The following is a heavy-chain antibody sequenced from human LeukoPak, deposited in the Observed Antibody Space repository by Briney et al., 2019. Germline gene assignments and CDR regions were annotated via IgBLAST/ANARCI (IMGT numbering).Heavy chain of an antibody. D-gene: IGHD1-14*01. J-gene: IGHJ5*02. V-gene: IGHV3-23*01. Sequence: PGGSLRLSCAASGFTFSSYAMSWVRQGPGKGLEWVSAISGSGGSTYYADSVKGRFTISRDNSKNTLYLQMNSLRAEDTAVYYCAKSSPNRVNANWFDPWGQGTLVTVSS. CDR3: AKSSPNRVNANWFDP. CDR1: GFTFSSYA. CDR2: ISGSGGST.